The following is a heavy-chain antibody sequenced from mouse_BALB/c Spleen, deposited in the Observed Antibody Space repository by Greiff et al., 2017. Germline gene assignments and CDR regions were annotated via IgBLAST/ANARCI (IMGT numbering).Heavy chain of an antibody. CDR1: GFTFSSFG. CDR3: ASYYSFAY. V-gene: IGHV5-17*02. CDR2: ISSGSSTI. Sequence: EVKLMESGGGLVQPGGSRKLSCAASGFTFSSFGMHWVRQAPEKGLEWVAYISSGSSTIYYADTVKGRFTISRDNPKNTLFLQMTSLRSEDTAMYYCASYYSFAYWGQGTLVTVSA. D-gene: IGHD1-1*01. J-gene: IGHJ3*01.